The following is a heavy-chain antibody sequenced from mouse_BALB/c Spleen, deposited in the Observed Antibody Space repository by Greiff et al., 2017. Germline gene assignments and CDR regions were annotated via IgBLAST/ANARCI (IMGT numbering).Heavy chain of an antibody. D-gene: IGHD2-4*01. CDR1: GFTFSSYA. CDR2: ISSGGST. Sequence: EVQVVESGGGLVKPGGSLKLSCAASGFTFSSYAMSWVRQTPEKRLEWVASISSGGSTYYPDSVKGRFTISRDNARNILYLQMSSLRSEDTAMYYCARGGNYDLAYWGQGTLVTVSA. V-gene: IGHV5-6-5*01. CDR3: ARGGNYDLAY. J-gene: IGHJ3*01.